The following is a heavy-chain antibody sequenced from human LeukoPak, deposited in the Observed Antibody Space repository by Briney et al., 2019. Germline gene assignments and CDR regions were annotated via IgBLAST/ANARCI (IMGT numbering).Heavy chain of an antibody. CDR3: ARVRYDFWSGTGNAFDI. D-gene: IGHD3-3*01. CDR2: IYYSGST. Sequence: SETLSLTCTVSGGSISSSTYYWGWIRQPPGKGLEWIGSIYYSGSTYYNPSLKSRVTISVDTSKNQFSLKLSSVTAADTAMYYCARVRYDFWSGTGNAFDIWGQGTMVTVSS. J-gene: IGHJ3*02. CDR1: GGSISSSTYY. V-gene: IGHV4-39*01.